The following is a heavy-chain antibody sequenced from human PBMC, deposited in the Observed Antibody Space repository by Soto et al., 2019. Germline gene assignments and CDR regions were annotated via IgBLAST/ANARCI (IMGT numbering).Heavy chain of an antibody. CDR2: IYYSGST. J-gene: IGHJ6*02. D-gene: IGHD5-12*01. CDR1: GGSISSSSYY. Sequence: SETLSLTCTVSGGSISSSSYYWGWIRQPPGKGLEWIGSIYYSGSTYYNPSLKSRVTISVDTSKNQFSLKLSSVTAADTAVYYRVREVATPSPFYYYYGMDVWGQGTTVTVSS. V-gene: IGHV4-39*02. CDR3: VREVATPSPFYYYYGMDV.